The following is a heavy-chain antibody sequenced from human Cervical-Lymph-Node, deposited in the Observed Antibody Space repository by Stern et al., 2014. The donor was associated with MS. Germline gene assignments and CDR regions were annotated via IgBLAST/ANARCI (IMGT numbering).Heavy chain of an antibody. CDR3: TTFPSGFSHYYHFNGLDG. D-gene: IGHD6-19*01. J-gene: IGHJ6*02. CDR2: IERRSDGGTT. CDR1: GFEFDSAW. V-gene: IGHV3-15*04. Sequence: EVQLVESGGGLVKPGGSLRLSCAASGFEFDSAWMNWVRQSAGKGLEWVGRIERRSDGGTTEYAAAVQCRFAISRDDETDTLVLQMNNLKTEDTGVYYCTTFPSGFSHYYHFNGLDGWGPGTTVTVSS.